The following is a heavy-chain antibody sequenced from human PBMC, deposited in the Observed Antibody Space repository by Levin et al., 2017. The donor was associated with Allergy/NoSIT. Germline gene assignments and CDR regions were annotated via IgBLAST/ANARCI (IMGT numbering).Heavy chain of an antibody. J-gene: IGHJ6*02. CDR3: AKDMGGYITGDVKTYYYYYDGMDV. D-gene: IGHD7-27*01. CDR1: GFTFDDYA. Sequence: GGSLRLSCAASGFTFDDYAMHWVRQAPGKGLEWVSGISWNSGSIGYADSVKGRFTISRDNAKNSLYLQMNSLRAEDTALYYCAKDMGGYITGDVKTYYYYYDGMDVWGQGTTVTVSS. V-gene: IGHV3-9*01. CDR2: ISWNSGSI.